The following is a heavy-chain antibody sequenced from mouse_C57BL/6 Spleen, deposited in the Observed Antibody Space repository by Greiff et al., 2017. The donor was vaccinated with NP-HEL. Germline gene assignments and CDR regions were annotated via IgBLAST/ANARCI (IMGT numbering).Heavy chain of an antibody. CDR1: GFTFSNYW. CDR2: IRLKSDNYAT. CDR3: TSYPWFAY. V-gene: IGHV6-3*01. D-gene: IGHD2-10*01. Sequence: EVKVEESGGGLVQPGGSMKLSCVASGFTFSNYWMNWVRQSPEKGLEWVAQIRLKSDNYATLYAESVKGRFTISRDDSKSSVYLQMNNLRAEDTGIYYCTSYPWFAYWGQGTLVTVSA. J-gene: IGHJ3*01.